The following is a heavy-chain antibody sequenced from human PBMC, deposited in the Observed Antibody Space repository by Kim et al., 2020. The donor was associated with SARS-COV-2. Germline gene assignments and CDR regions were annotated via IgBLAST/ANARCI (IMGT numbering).Heavy chain of an antibody. CDR1: GGTFSSYA. D-gene: IGHD6-6*01. Sequence: SVKVSCKASGGTFSSYAISWVRQAPGQGLEWMGRIIPILGIANYAQKFQGRVTITADKSTSTAYMELSSLRSEDTAVYYCASSTDIAARPDLRSYGMDVWGQGTTVTVSS. J-gene: IGHJ6*02. CDR2: IIPILGIA. V-gene: IGHV1-69*04. CDR3: ASSTDIAARPDLRSYGMDV.